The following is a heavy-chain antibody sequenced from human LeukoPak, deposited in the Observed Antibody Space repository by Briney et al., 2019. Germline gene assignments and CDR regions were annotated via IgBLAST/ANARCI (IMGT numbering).Heavy chain of an antibody. CDR3: ARGVTARGFYYYMDI. D-gene: IGHD2-21*02. Sequence: ASVKVSCKASGYTFTGYYIQWVRQAPGQGLEWMGWINPHSGGTNYAQEFQGRVTMTRDTSISTAYMELSSLRPHDTAVYSCARGVTARGFYYYMDIWGNGTTVTISS. V-gene: IGHV1-2*02. J-gene: IGHJ6*03. CDR1: GYTFTGYY. CDR2: INPHSGGT.